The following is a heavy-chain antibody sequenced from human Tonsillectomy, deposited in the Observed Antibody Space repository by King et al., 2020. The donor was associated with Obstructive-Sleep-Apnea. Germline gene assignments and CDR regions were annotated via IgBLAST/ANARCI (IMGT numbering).Heavy chain of an antibody. V-gene: IGHV4-59*08. D-gene: IGHD1-26*01. CDR2: IYYSGST. J-gene: IGHJ5*02. CDR3: ARHGRELPTGANWFDP. CDR1: GGSISSYY. Sequence: VQLQESGPGLVKPSETLSLTCTVSGGSISSYYWSWIRQPPGKGLEWVGYIYYSGSTNYNPSLKSRVTISADTSKNQFSLKPSSVTAADTAVYYCARHGRELPTGANWFDPWGQGTLVTVSS.